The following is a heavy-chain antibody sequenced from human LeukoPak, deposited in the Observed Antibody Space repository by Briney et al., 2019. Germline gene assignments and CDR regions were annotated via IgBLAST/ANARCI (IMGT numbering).Heavy chain of an antibody. J-gene: IGHJ6*03. D-gene: IGHD2-2*01. V-gene: IGHV1-2*02. CDR2: INPNSGGT. CDR1: GYTFTGYY. CDR3: AIDIVVVTAAKGGYYYYYMDV. Sequence: ASVKVSCKASGYTFTGYYMHWVRQAPGQGLEWMGWINPNSGGTNYAQKFQGRVTMTRDTSISTAYMELSRLRSDDTAVYYCAIDIVVVTAAKGGYYYYYMDVWGKGTTVTVSS.